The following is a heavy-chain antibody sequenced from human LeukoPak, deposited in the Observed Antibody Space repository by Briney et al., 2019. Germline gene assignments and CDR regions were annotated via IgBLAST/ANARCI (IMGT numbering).Heavy chain of an antibody. Sequence: SVKVSCKASGGTFSSSAISWVRQAPGQGLEWLGGTIPIFGTAKYAQKFQGRVTITTDESTSTAYMELRSLRSEDTAVYYCARVRRDGYNFRLDAFDIWGQGTMVTVSS. D-gene: IGHD5-24*01. J-gene: IGHJ3*02. CDR1: GGTFSSSA. CDR2: TIPIFGTA. CDR3: ARVRRDGYNFRLDAFDI. V-gene: IGHV1-69*05.